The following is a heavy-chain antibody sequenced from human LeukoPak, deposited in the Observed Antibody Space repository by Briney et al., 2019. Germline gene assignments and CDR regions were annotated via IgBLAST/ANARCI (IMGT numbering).Heavy chain of an antibody. CDR2: MYHSVST. V-gene: IGHV4-4*02. Sequence: PSETLSHSRAVSGGSIISSKWWSWVRKPPGKGLEWIGEMYHSVSTNYNPSLKSRVTISIHTSKNPLSLKQNSVTDANTAVYFFASSGQCTNALCRDVGYMDVWGKGTTVTVSS. CDR1: GGSIISSKW. D-gene: IGHD2-8*01. CDR3: ASSGQCTNALCRDVGYMDV. J-gene: IGHJ6*03.